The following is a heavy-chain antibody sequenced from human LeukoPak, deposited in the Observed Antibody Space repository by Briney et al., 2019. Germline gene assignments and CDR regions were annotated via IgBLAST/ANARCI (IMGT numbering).Heavy chain of an antibody. Sequence: GGSLRLSCAASGLTFSSYAMSWVRQAPGKGLEWVSAISGSGGSTYYADSVKGRFTISRDNSKNTLYLQMNSLRAEDTAVYYCATNNNFWSGLDHWGQGTLVTVSS. CDR2: ISGSGGST. CDR3: ATNNNFWSGLDH. V-gene: IGHV3-23*01. J-gene: IGHJ4*02. D-gene: IGHD3-3*01. CDR1: GLTFSSYA.